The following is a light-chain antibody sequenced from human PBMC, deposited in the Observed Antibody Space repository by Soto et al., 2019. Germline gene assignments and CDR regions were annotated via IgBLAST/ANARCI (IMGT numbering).Light chain of an antibody. V-gene: IGKV1-17*01. CDR3: LHHNGYPPV. J-gene: IGKJ2*01. CDR1: QHITND. Sequence: DIQVTQSPSSLSASVGDTVTITCRASQHITNDCAWYQQKAGRAPKCLILLASRLQTGVPSRFSGSGSETEFTLTISSLQPEDFATYYCLHHNGYPPVFGQGTKVEIK. CDR2: LAS.